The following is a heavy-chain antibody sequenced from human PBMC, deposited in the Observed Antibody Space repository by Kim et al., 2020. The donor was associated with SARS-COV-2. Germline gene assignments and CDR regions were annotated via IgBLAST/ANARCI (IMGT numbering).Heavy chain of an antibody. J-gene: IGHJ4*02. V-gene: IGHV4-39*01. Sequence: SETLSLTCTVSGGSISSSSYYWGWIRQPPGKGLEWIGSIYYSGSTYYNPSLKSRVTISVDTSKNQFSLKLSSVTAADTAVYYCASSLGDIVVVPAARGWGQGTLVTVSS. CDR1: GGSISSSSYY. D-gene: IGHD2-2*01. CDR3: ASSLGDIVVVPAARG. CDR2: IYYSGST.